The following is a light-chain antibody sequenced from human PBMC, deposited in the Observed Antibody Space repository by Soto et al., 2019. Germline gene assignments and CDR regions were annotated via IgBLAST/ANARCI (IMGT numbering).Light chain of an antibody. J-gene: IGLJ1*01. Sequence: QSVLTQPASVSGSPGQSITISCTGTSSDVGGYNYVSWYQQHPGKAPKLMIYEVSNRPSGVSNRFSGSKSGNTASLTICGLQAEDEADYYCSSYTSSSPLYVFGTGTKVTVL. CDR2: EVS. CDR3: SSYTSSSPLYV. CDR1: SSDVGGYNY. V-gene: IGLV2-14*01.